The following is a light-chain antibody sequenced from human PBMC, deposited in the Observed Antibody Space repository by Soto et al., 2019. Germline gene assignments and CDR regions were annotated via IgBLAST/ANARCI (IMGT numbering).Light chain of an antibody. Sequence: ESVLTQSPGTLSLSPGEIATLSCRASQSVSSNSLAWYQQKPGQAPRLLIYGASSRATGTPDRFSGSGSGTDFTLTISRLEPEDFAVYYCQQFGGSPPSWTFGQGTKVEI. CDR1: QSVSSNS. V-gene: IGKV3-20*01. J-gene: IGKJ1*01. CDR2: GAS. CDR3: QQFGGSPPSWT.